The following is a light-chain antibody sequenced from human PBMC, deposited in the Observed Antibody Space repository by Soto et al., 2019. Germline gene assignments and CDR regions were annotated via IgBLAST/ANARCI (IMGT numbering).Light chain of an antibody. V-gene: IGLV2-14*03. CDR2: DVT. Sequence: QSALTQPASVSGSPGQSITISCTGTSSDVGGYDYVCWYQHHPGKAPKLMIYDVTNRPSGVSNRFSGSKSGNTASLTISGLQAEEEADYYCSSYTTSSTLHVVFGGGTKLTVL. CDR3: SSYTTSSTLHVV. J-gene: IGLJ2*01. CDR1: SSDVGGYDY.